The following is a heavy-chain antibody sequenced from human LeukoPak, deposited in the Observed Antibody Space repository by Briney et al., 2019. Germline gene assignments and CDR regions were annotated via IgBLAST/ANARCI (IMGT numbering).Heavy chain of an antibody. Sequence: SETLSLTCTVSGGSISGNYWSWIRRPPGKGLEWIGYIHYSGRTNSSPSLKSRATISVDTSKNQFSLKLTSVTAADTAVYYCARLVVTSDLDWFDPWGQGTLVTVSS. V-gene: IGHV4-59*08. J-gene: IGHJ5*02. D-gene: IGHD3-22*01. CDR2: IHYSGRT. CDR1: GGSISGNY. CDR3: ARLVVTSDLDWFDP.